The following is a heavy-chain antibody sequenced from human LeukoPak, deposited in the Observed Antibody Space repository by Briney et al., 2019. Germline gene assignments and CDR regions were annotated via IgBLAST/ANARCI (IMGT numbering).Heavy chain of an antibody. Sequence: ASVKVSCKASGYTFTSYGISWVRQAPGQGLEWMGWISAYNGNTNYAQKLQGRVTMTTDTSTSTAYMELRSLRSDDTAVYYCARWKSGRVAAAGSFFDYWGQGTLVTVSS. J-gene: IGHJ4*02. CDR3: ARWKSGRVAAAGSFFDY. CDR1: GYTFTSYG. D-gene: IGHD6-13*01. V-gene: IGHV1-18*01. CDR2: ISAYNGNT.